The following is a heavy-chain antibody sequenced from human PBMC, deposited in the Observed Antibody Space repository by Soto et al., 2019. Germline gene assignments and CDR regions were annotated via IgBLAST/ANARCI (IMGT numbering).Heavy chain of an antibody. CDR3: ANIGRSDRAFDI. D-gene: IGHD5-12*01. Sequence: EVQLVESGGDLVQPGGSLRLSCAASGFTFSSYWMSWVRQAPGKGLEWVANIKPDGSEKIYVDSVKGRFTISRDNAKNSLYLQMNSRRAEDTAVYYCANIGRSDRAFDIWGQGTMVTVSS. CDR1: GFTFSSYW. J-gene: IGHJ3*02. CDR2: IKPDGSEK. V-gene: IGHV3-7*01.